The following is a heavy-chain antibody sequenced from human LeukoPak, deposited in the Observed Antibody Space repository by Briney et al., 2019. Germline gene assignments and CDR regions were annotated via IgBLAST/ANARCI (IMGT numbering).Heavy chain of an antibody. CDR2: ISSSGSTI. Sequence: PGGSLRLSCAASGFTLSDYYMSWIRQAPGKGLEWVSYISSSGSTIYYADSVRGRFTISRDNAKNSLYLQMNSLRAEDTAVYYCARLKGRVVPTSLDPWGQGTLVTVSS. V-gene: IGHV3-11*01. J-gene: IGHJ5*02. CDR1: GFTLSDYY. D-gene: IGHD2-2*01. CDR3: ARLKGRVVPTSLDP.